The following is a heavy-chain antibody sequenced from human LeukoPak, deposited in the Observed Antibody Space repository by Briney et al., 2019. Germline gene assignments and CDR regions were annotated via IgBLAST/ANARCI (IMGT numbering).Heavy chain of an antibody. J-gene: IGHJ4*02. CDR1: GGSISSTNYY. CDR3: ARQGYSSSWPTLVY. Sequence: SETLSLTCTVSGGSISSTNYYWGWIRQPPGKGLEWIGSIYYSGSTSYNPSLKSRVTLSVDTSKNQFSLKLSSVTAADTAVYYCARQGYSSSWPTLVYWGQGTLVTVSS. CDR2: IYYSGST. V-gene: IGHV4-39*01. D-gene: IGHD6-13*01.